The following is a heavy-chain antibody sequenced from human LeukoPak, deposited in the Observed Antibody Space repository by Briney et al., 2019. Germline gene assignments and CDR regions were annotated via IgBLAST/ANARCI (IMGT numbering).Heavy chain of an antibody. Sequence: KPGWSLRLSCAASGFTFTSYSMNWVRQAPGKGLEWVSCISSSSSYIYYADSVKGRFIISRDDAKKSLYLQMNSLRAEDTAVYYCARGWPRGAFGIWGQGTMVTVSS. CDR3: ARGWPRGAFGI. V-gene: IGHV3-21*01. J-gene: IGHJ3*02. CDR1: GFTFTSYS. CDR2: ISSSSSYI. D-gene: IGHD1-26*01.